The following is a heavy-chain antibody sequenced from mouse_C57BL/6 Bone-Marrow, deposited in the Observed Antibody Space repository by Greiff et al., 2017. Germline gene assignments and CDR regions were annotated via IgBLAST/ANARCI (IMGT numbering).Heavy chain of an antibody. D-gene: IGHD2-1*01. CDR1: GFNFSSYG. CDR2: ISSGGSYT. V-gene: IGHV5-6*02. J-gene: IGHJ4*01. CDR3: ARRYGNRYYYAMDY. Sequence: EVKLVESGGDLVKPGGSLKLSCAASGFNFSSYGMSWVRQTPDKRLEWVATISSGGSYTYYPDSVKGRFTISRDNAKNTLYLQMSSLKSEDTAMYYGARRYGNRYYYAMDYWGQGTSVTVSS.